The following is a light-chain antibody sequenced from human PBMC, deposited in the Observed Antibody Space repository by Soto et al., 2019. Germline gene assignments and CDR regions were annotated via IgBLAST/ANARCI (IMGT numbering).Light chain of an antibody. V-gene: IGLV2-14*03. Sequence: QSVLTQPASVSGSPGQSITISCTGTSSEFGGYNYVSWYQHHPGKAPNLMIFDVSNRPSGVSNRFSGSKSANTASLTISGLQAEDEADYYCSSYTSSSTPYVFGTGTKVTVL. CDR2: DVS. CDR3: SSYTSSSTPYV. J-gene: IGLJ1*01. CDR1: SSEFGGYNY.